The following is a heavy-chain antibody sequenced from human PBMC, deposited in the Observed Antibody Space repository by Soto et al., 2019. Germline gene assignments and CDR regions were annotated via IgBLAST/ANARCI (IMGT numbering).Heavy chain of an antibody. J-gene: IGHJ6*02. CDR3: ARDNPPYLGPGGAYGVDV. CDR1: GGSISSGSY. Sequence: QVQLQESGPGLVKPSQTLSLTCTVSGGSISSGSYWSWIRQHPGKGLEWIGYIYHSGSTFYNPSLKSRVAIPVDTSKNQFSLKLSSVTAADTAVYYCARDNPPYLGPGGAYGVDVWGQGTTVTVS. D-gene: IGHD3-10*01. V-gene: IGHV4-31*03. CDR2: IYHSGST.